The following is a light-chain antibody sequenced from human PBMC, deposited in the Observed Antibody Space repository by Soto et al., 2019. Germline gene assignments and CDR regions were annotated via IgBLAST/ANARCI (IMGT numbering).Light chain of an antibody. CDR1: SSKIGNNY. CDR3: GTWDSSLSTAYHV. J-gene: IGLJ1*01. CDR2: ETN. V-gene: IGLV1-51*02. Sequence: QSVLTQPPSLSAAPGQKVTISCSGSSSKIGNNYVSWYQQLPGTAPKLLIYETNKRPSGIPDRFSGSKYGTSATLGITGLQTGDEADYYCGTWDSSLSTAYHVFGTGTKVTVL.